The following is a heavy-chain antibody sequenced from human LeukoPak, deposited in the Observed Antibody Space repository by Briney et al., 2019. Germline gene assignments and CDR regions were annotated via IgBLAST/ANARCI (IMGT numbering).Heavy chain of an antibody. J-gene: IGHJ4*02. CDR1: GGSIGSNY. CDR2: IYYTGGT. V-gene: IGHV4-59*08. Sequence: SETLSLTCTVSGGSIGSNYWTWIRQPPGKGLEYIGYIYYTGGTNYNPSLRSRVTMSVDTSKNQFSLKLSSVTAADTAVYFCAKYGSSGWVIDYWGQGTLVTVPS. CDR3: AKYGSSGWVIDY. D-gene: IGHD6-19*01.